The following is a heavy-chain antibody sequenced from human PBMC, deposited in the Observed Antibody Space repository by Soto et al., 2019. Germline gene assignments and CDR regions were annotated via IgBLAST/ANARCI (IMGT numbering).Heavy chain of an antibody. CDR2: INHSGST. CDR3: ARTTDYYDSSGYYPVFDY. Sequence: PSETLSLTCAVYGGSFSGYYWSWIRQPLGKGLKRIGEINHSGSTNYNPSLKSRVTISVDTSKNQFSLKLSSVTAADTAVYYCARTTDYYDSSGYYPVFDYWGQGTLVTVSS. V-gene: IGHV4-34*01. D-gene: IGHD3-22*01. CDR1: GGSFSGYY. J-gene: IGHJ4*02.